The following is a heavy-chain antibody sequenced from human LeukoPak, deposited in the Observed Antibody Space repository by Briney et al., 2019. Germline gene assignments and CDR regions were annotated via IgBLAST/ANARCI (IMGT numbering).Heavy chain of an antibody. Sequence: GGSLRLSFAPAGFTFISYAVTSVRHAPGKGLEWVSAISASGGSTYYAYSVKCRFTISRDKSKTPLCLQLKRLRARTSVADCCAKDEEVTGTNLGLILDAFDIWGQGTMVTVSS. J-gene: IGHJ3*02. D-gene: IGHD1-20*01. CDR2: ISASGGST. CDR3: AKDEEVTGTNLGLILDAFDI. CDR1: GFTFISYA. V-gene: IGHV3-23*01.